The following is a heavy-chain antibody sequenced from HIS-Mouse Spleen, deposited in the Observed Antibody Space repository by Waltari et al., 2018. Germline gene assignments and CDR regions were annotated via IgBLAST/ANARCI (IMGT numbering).Heavy chain of an antibody. Sequence: QLQLQESGPGLVKPSETLSLTCTVSGGSISSSSSYVGWIRQPPGKGLEWIGSIYYRGSTYYNPSLKSRVTISVDTSKNQFSLKLSSVTAADTAVYYCAREIPYSSSWYDWYFDLWGRGTLVTVSS. CDR3: AREIPYSSSWYDWYFDL. J-gene: IGHJ2*01. CDR2: IYYRGST. CDR1: GGSISSSSSY. V-gene: IGHV4-39*07. D-gene: IGHD6-13*01.